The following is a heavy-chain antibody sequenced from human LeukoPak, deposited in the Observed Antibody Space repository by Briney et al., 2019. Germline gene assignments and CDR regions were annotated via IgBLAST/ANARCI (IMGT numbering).Heavy chain of an antibody. CDR3: ASSGWSGSFPYYFDY. D-gene: IGHD6-19*01. J-gene: IGHJ4*02. V-gene: IGHV4-59*01. CDR1: GGSFSGYY. CDR2: IYYSGST. Sequence: PSETLSLTCAVYGGSFSGYYWSWIRQPPGKGLEWIGYIYYSGSTNYNPSLKSRVTISVDTSKNQFSLKLSSVTAADTAVYYCASSGWSGSFPYYFDYWGQGTLVTVSS.